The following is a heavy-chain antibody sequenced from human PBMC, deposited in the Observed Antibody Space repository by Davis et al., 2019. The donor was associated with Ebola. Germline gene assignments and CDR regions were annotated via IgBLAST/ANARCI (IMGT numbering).Heavy chain of an antibody. CDR1: GFTFSLYG. J-gene: IGHJ4*02. D-gene: IGHD4-11*01. Sequence: GESLKISCAASGFTFSLYGMHWVRQAPGKGLEWLAFMRYDDSDKYYADSLKGRFTISRDISKNTLYLQMSSLRSEDTALYFCAKPLYSNYEGIYDWGQGTLVTVSS. CDR3: AKPLYSNYEGIYD. CDR2: MRYDDSDK. V-gene: IGHV3-30*02.